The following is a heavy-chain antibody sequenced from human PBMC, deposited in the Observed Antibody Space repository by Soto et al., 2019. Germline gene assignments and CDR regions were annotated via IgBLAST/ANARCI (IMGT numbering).Heavy chain of an antibody. Sequence: EVQLLESGGGLVQPGGSLRLSCAVSGFIISDYGVTWVRQAPGKGLEWVSGCSGGGGGTFYADSVKGRFTISRDDPKNTAYLQMNSLGAEDTAVYYCVRWNGFGDRWGQGTLVTVSS. V-gene: IGHV3-23*01. CDR2: CSGGGGGT. J-gene: IGHJ5*02. CDR3: VRWNGFGDR. CDR1: GFIISDYG. D-gene: IGHD1-1*01.